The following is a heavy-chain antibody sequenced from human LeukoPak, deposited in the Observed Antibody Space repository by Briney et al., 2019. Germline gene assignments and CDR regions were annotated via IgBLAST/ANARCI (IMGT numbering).Heavy chain of an antibody. V-gene: IGHV1-2*04. D-gene: IGHD3-10*01. CDR2: NPNSGGT. CDR3: ARDAMVRGRLAFDI. J-gene: IGHJ3*02. Sequence: NPNSGGTNYAQKFQGWVTMTRDTSISTAYMELSRLRSDDTAVYYCARDAMVRGRLAFDIWGQGTMVTVSS.